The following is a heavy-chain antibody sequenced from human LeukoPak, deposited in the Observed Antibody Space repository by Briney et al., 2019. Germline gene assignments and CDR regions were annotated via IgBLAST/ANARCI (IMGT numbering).Heavy chain of an antibody. J-gene: IGHJ4*02. CDR3: AREDYGSSGSSLGNLDY. V-gene: IGHV3-30-3*01. D-gene: IGHD3-10*01. CDR1: GFTLTNYP. CDR2: ISYDGITK. Sequence: PGRSLRLSCSASGFTLTNYPIHWVRQAPGKGLEWVAVISYDGITKYYADSVKGRFTLSRDNSKNILFLQMDSLRAEDTAVYFCAREDYGSSGSSLGNLDYWGQGTLVTVSS.